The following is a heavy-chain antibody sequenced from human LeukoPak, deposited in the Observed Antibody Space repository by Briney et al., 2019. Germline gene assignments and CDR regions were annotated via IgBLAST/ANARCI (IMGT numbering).Heavy chain of an antibody. CDR2: ISGSGGGT. CDR1: GFTFSNYA. CDR3: ARDYARAVEY. V-gene: IGHV3-23*01. Sequence: GGSLRLSCAASGFTFSNYAMNWVRQAPGEGLEWVSGISGSGGGTYYADYVKGRFTISRDNAKSTLYLQMNSLRAEDTAVYYCARDYARAVEYWGQGTLATVSS. D-gene: IGHD2-2*01. J-gene: IGHJ4*02.